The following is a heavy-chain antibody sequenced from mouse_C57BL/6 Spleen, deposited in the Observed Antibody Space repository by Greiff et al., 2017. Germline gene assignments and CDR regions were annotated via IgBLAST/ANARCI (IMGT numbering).Heavy chain of an antibody. J-gene: IGHJ2*01. V-gene: IGHV1-69*01. CDR3: ARMGNPRTDFDY. CDR1: GYTFTSYW. CDR2: IDPSDSYT. Sequence: QVQLQQPGAELVMPGASVKLSCKASGYTFTSYWMHRVKQRPGQGLEWIGEIDPSDSYTNYNQKFKGKSTLTVDKSSSTAYMQLSSLTSEDSAVYYCARMGNPRTDFDYWGQGTTLTVSS. D-gene: IGHD2-1*01.